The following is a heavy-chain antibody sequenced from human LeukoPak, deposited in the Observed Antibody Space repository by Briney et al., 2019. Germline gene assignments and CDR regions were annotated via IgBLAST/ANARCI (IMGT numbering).Heavy chain of an antibody. CDR3: AKVVYSFGY. CDR1: GFTFSSYA. V-gene: IGHV3-23*01. CDR2: ISGSGGGT. D-gene: IGHD5-18*01. J-gene: IGHJ4*02. Sequence: SGGSLRLSCAASGFTFSSYAMSWVRQASGKGLEWVSAISGSGGGTYYADSVKGRFTISRDNSKNTLYLQMNSLRAEDTAVYYCAKVVYSFGYWGQGTLVTVSS.